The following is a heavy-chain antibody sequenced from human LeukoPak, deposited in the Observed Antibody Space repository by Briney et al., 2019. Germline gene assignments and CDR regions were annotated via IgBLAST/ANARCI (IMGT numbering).Heavy chain of an antibody. V-gene: IGHV1-2*06. J-gene: IGHJ4*02. CDR2: INPNSGGT. CDR3: ARDLSSTSNWELDY. D-gene: IGHD7-27*01. Sequence: ASVKVSCKASGYTFTGYYMHWVRQAPGQGLEWMGRINPNSGGTNYAQKFQGRVTMTRDTSISTAYMELSRLRSDDTAVYYCARDLSSTSNWELDYWGQGTLVTGSS. CDR1: GYTFTGYY.